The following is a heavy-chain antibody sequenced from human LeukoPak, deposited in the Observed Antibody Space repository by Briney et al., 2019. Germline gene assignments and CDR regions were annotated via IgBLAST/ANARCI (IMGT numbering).Heavy chain of an antibody. J-gene: IGHJ4*02. Sequence: PGGTLRLSCAASGFTFSSYGMSWVRQAPGKGLEWVSAISGSGGSTYYADSVKGRFTISRDNSKNTLYLQMNSLRAEDTAVYYCARAVSSFTRYYFDYWGQGTLVTVSS. D-gene: IGHD3-10*01. V-gene: IGHV3-23*01. CDR3: ARAVSSFTRYYFDY. CDR1: GFTFSSYG. CDR2: ISGSGGST.